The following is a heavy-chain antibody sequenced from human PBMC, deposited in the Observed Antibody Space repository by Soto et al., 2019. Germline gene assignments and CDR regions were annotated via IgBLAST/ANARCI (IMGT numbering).Heavy chain of an antibody. CDR2: INAYNGNT. J-gene: IGHJ6*02. CDR1: GYRFTNYG. D-gene: IGHD3-16*01. V-gene: IGHV1-18*01. Sequence: QVQLVQSGAEVKNPGASVKVSCKASGYRFTNYGIGWVRQAPGQGLEWMGWINAYNGNTNYAQNLQGRVTLTTDTSTRTAYMELRSLRSNDTAVYYCAMVDVYVTPSPQDVWGQGTTVTVSS. CDR3: AMVDVYVTPSPQDV.